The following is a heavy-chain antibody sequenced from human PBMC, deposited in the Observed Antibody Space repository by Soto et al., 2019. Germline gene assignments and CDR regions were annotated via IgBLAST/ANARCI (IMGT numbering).Heavy chain of an antibody. V-gene: IGHV4-30-2*01. CDR3: ARGNDFWSGLNWFDP. CDR2: IYHSGST. Sequence: DLEWIGYIYHSGSTYYNPSLKSRVTISVDRSKNQFSLKLSSVTAADTAVYYCARGNDFWSGLNWFDPWGQGTLVTVSS. D-gene: IGHD3-3*01. J-gene: IGHJ5*02.